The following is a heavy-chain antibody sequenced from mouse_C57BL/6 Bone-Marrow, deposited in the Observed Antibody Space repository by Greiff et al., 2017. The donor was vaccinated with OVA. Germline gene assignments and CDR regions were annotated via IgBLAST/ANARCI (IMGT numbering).Heavy chain of an antibody. CDR1: GFSLSTFGMG. CDR3: ARIKIYYGYDWFAY. J-gene: IGHJ3*01. V-gene: IGHV8-8*01. Sequence: QVQLKESGPGILQPSQTLSLTCSFSGFSLSTFGMGVGWIRQPSGKGLEWLAHIWWDDDKYYNPALKSRLTISKDTSKNQVFLKIANVDTADTATYYCARIKIYYGYDWFAYWGQGTLVTVSA. D-gene: IGHD2-2*01. CDR2: IWWDDDK.